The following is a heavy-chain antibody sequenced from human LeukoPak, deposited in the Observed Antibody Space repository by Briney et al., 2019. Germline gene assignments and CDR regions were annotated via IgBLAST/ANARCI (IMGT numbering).Heavy chain of an antibody. D-gene: IGHD2-2*01. V-gene: IGHV3-53*01. CDR3: AKEGDCSTTSCLTGGLDV. CDR1: GFIVSSNY. J-gene: IGHJ6*04. CDR2: IYTGGST. Sequence: PGGSLRLSCAASGFIVSSNYMSWVRQAPGKGLEWVSVIYTGGSTYYADSVKGRFTISRDNSKNTVCLQMSSLRAEDTAVYYCAKEGDCSTTSCLTGGLDVWGKGTTVTVSS.